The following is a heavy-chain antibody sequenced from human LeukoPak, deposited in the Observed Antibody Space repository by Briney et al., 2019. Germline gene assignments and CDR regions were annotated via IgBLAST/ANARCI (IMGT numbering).Heavy chain of an antibody. V-gene: IGHV1-24*01. Sequence: PAASVKVSCKVSGYTLTELSMHWVRQAPGKGLEWMGGFDPEDGETIYAQKFQGRVTMTEDTSTDTAYMELSSLRSEDTAVYYCATSRFGDDWFDPWGQGTLVTVSS. J-gene: IGHJ5*02. CDR1: GYTLTELS. D-gene: IGHD3-10*01. CDR3: ATSRFGDDWFDP. CDR2: FDPEDGET.